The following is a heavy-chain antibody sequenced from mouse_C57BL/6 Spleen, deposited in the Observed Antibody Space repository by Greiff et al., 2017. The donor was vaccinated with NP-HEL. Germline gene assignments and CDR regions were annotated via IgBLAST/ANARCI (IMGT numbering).Heavy chain of an antibody. CDR1: GFTFSDYG. D-gene: IGHD1-1*01. V-gene: IGHV5-17*01. CDR2: ISSGSSTI. Sequence: EVKLMESGGGLVKPGGSLKLSCAASGFTFSDYGMHWVRQAPEKGLEWVAYISSGSSTIYYADTVKGRFTISRDNAKITLFLQMTSLRSEDTAMYYCARDYYGSSYDFDYWGQGTTLTVSS. CDR3: ARDYYGSSYDFDY. J-gene: IGHJ2*01.